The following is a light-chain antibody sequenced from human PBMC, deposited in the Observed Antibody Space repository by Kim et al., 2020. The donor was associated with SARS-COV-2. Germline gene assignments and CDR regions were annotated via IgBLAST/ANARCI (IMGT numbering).Light chain of an antibody. V-gene: IGKV3-15*01. CDR1: QSVSAN. J-gene: IGKJ1*01. CDR2: RAS. CDR3: EQYNGWPWT. Sequence: EIVMTQSPVTLSVSPGERATLSCWASQSVSANLAWYQQTPGQAPRLLISRASIRANGVPTRFSGSGSGTEFTLTISGLQSEDSAVYYCEQYNGWPWTFGQGTKVEI.